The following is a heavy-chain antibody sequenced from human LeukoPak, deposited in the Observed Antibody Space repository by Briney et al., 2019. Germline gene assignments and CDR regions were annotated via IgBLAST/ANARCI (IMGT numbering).Heavy chain of an antibody. CDR1: GFTFDDYA. CDR2: VSWNSGSI. Sequence: PGGSLRLSCAASGFTFDDYAMHWVRQAPGKGLEWVSGVSWNSGSIGYADSVKGRFTISRDNAKNSLYLQMNSLRAEDTALYYCAKVMTTHDAFDIWGQGTMVTVSS. D-gene: IGHD4-11*01. J-gene: IGHJ3*02. CDR3: AKVMTTHDAFDI. V-gene: IGHV3-9*01.